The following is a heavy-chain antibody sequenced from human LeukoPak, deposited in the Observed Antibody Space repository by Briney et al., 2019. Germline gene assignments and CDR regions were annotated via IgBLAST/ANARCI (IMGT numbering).Heavy chain of an antibody. CDR2: IKSKTDGRTT. CDR1: GFTFSDYY. CDR3: TTAPSLNYYYYYGMDV. Sequence: GGSLRLSCAASGFTFSDYYMSWVRQAPGKGLEWVGRIKSKTDGRTTGYAAPVKGRFTISRDDSKNTLYLQMNSLKTEDTAVYYCTTAPSLNYYYYYGMDVWGQGTAVTVSS. J-gene: IGHJ6*02. D-gene: IGHD2-2*01. V-gene: IGHV3-15*01.